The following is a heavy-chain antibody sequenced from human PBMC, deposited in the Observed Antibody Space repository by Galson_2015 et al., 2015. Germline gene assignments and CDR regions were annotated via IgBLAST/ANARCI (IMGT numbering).Heavy chain of an antibody. Sequence: SLRLSCAASGFTFSSYDMHWVRQATGKGLEWVSAIGTAGDTYYPGSVKGRFTISRENAKNSLYLQMNSLRAGDTAVYYCARSVTGIAVAVYDWYFDLWGRGTLVTVSS. V-gene: IGHV3-13*01. CDR1: GFTFSSYD. CDR3: ARSVTGIAVAVYDWYFDL. CDR2: IGTAGDT. J-gene: IGHJ2*01. D-gene: IGHD6-19*01.